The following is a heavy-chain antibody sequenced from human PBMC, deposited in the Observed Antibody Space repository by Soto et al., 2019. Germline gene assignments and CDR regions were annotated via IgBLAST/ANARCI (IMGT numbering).Heavy chain of an antibody. CDR3: TLRSSRYVHN. CDR1: GFSLSTSGVA. CDR2: IYWDNDK. J-gene: IGHJ1*01. Sequence: QITLKESGPTLVKPTQTLMLTCTFSGFSLSTSGVAVGWIRQPPGKALEWLALIYWDNDKRYSPFLKSRLTLTNDTSQNQVVLIMTDLDPVDTGTYYCTLRSSRYVHNWGQGTLVTISS. V-gene: IGHV2-5*02.